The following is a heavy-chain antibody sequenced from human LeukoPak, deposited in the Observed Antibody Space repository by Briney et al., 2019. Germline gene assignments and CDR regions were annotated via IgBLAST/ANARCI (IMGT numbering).Heavy chain of an antibody. J-gene: IGHJ4*02. CDR2: ISGSGVST. CDR1: GFTFRTSG. CDR3: VRDRQWGSESEDH. Sequence: GGSLRLSCAASGFTFRTSGMSWVRQAPGKGLEWVSAISGSGVSTYYADSVKGRFTISRDNAKNSLYLQMNSLRAEDTAVYYCVRDRQWGSESEDHWGQGTLVTVSS. V-gene: IGHV3-23*01. D-gene: IGHD6-19*01.